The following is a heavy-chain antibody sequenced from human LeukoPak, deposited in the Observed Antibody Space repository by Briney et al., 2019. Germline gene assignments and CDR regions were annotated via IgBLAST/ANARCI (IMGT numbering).Heavy chain of an antibody. D-gene: IGHD6-13*01. Sequence: GASVKVSCKASGYTFTGSYMHWVRQAPGQGLEWMGWINPNSGGTNYAQKFQGRVTMTRDTSISTAYMELSRLRSDDTAVYYCARDSGDSIAAAGNWFDPWGQGTLVTVSS. J-gene: IGHJ5*02. V-gene: IGHV1-2*02. CDR2: INPNSGGT. CDR3: ARDSGDSIAAAGNWFDP. CDR1: GYTFTGSY.